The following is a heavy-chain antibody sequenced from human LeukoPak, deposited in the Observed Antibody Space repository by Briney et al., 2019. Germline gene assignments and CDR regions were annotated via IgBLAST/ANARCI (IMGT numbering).Heavy chain of an antibody. Sequence: GGSLRLSCAASGFTVSSNYMSWVRQAPGKGLEGVSVIYSGGSTYYADSVKGRFTIFRRNSKNTLDLPLNSLRAEDTAVYYCARDRREYYYDSSGYYSTNYYYYYGMDVWGQGTTVTVSS. V-gene: IGHV3-53*04. CDR2: IYSGGST. J-gene: IGHJ6*02. CDR1: GFTVSSNY. D-gene: IGHD3-22*01. CDR3: ARDRREYYYDSSGYYSTNYYYYYGMDV.